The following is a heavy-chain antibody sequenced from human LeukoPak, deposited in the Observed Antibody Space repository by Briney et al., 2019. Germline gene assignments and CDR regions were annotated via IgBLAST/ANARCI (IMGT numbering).Heavy chain of an antibody. CDR1: GFSLSTSGMG. J-gene: IGHJ4*02. CDR2: IDGDDAK. V-gene: IGHV2-70*11. CDR3: ARMGTTYYYFDC. Sequence: SGPTLVNPTQTLTLTCTFSGFSLSTSGMGVSWIRQTPGKALEWLARIDGDDAKYYSGSLKTRVTISKDTSKNQVVLTMTNMDPVDTSTYYCARMGTTYYYFDCWGQGTLVTASS. D-gene: IGHD1-7*01.